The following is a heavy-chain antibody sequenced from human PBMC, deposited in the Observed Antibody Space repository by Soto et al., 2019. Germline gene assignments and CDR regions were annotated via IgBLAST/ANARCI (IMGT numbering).Heavy chain of an antibody. CDR1: GFTFSSYS. V-gene: IGHV3-21*01. Sequence: GGSLRLSCAASGFTFSSYSMNWVRQAPGKGLEWVSSISSSSSYIYYADSVKGRFTISRDNAKNSLYLQMNSLRAEDTAVYYCERHSPDIVVVVAETLVYYYYGMDVWGQGTTVTVSS. D-gene: IGHD2-15*01. CDR3: ERHSPDIVVVVAETLVYYYYGMDV. CDR2: ISSSSSYI. J-gene: IGHJ6*02.